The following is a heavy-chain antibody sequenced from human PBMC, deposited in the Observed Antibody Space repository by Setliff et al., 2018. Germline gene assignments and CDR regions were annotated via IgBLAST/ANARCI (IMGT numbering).Heavy chain of an antibody. CDR1: GGSISSNY. Sequence: PSETLSLTCTVSGGSISSNYWNWIRQPAGKGLEWIGRIYTSGTTNYNPSLKSRVTMSVDTSKNQLSLILTSVTAADTAVYYCARVDFTMIQGVLGLWGQGTLVTVSS. D-gene: IGHD3-10*01. CDR2: IYTSGTT. J-gene: IGHJ1*01. CDR3: ARVDFTMIQGVLGL. V-gene: IGHV4-4*07.